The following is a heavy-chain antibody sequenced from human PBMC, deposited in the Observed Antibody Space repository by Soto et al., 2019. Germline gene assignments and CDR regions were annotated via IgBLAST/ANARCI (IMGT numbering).Heavy chain of an antibody. J-gene: IGHJ5*02. CDR2: INHSGST. Sequence: SETLSLTCAVYGGSFSGYYWSWIRQPPGKGLEWIGEINHSGSTNYNPSLKSRVTISVDTSKNQFSLKLSSVTAADTAVYYCARGFVEYSSSPAPGGPQESNWFDPWGQGTLVTVSS. CDR1: GGSFSGYY. CDR3: ARGFVEYSSSPAPGGPQESNWFDP. D-gene: IGHD6-6*01. V-gene: IGHV4-34*01.